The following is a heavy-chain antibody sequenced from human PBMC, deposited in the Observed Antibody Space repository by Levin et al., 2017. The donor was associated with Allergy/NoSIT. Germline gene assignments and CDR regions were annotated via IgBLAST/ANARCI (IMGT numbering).Heavy chain of an antibody. CDR1: GYDFTSFW. V-gene: IGHV5-10-1*01. D-gene: IGHD4-17*01. Sequence: ASVKVSCKGSGYDFTSFWITWVRQRPGKGLEWMGRIHPRDSYSNYSPSFQGHVTISTDKSISTAYLQWCSLKASDTAVYYCAIEFGDYDPKWFGPWGQGTLVSVSS. J-gene: IGHJ5*02. CDR2: IHPRDSYS. CDR3: AIEFGDYDPKWFGP.